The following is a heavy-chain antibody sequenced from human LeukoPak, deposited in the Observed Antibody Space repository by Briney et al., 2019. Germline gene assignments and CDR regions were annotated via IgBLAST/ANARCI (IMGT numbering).Heavy chain of an antibody. CDR1: GFTFSSYA. Sequence: GSLRLSCAASGFTFSSYAMHWVRQAPGKGLEWVAVISYDGSNKYYADSVKGRFTISRDNSKNTLYLQMNSLRAEDTAVYYCARGGYPKLGDYWGQGTLVTVSS. CDR2: ISYDGSNK. CDR3: ARGGYPKLGDY. J-gene: IGHJ4*02. D-gene: IGHD5-12*01. V-gene: IGHV3-30*07.